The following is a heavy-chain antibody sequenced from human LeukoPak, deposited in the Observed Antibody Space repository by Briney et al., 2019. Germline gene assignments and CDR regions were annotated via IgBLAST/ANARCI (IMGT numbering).Heavy chain of an antibody. CDR1: GFTFSDYV. Sequence: GGSLRLSCAASGFTFSDYVMSWVRQAPGKGLEWVSSISDTSSAYYADSVKGRFTISRDNSKNTLYLQMNSLRAEDSAIYYCAKDSPTYYYDSSGYYPNWGQGTLVTVSS. CDR3: AKDSPTYYYDSSGYYPN. J-gene: IGHJ4*02. V-gene: IGHV3-23*01. CDR2: ISDTSSA. D-gene: IGHD3-22*01.